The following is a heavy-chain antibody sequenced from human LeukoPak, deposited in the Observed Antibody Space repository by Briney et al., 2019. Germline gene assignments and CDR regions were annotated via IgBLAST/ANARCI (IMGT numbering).Heavy chain of an antibody. V-gene: IGHV4-4*02. J-gene: IGHJ5*02. CDR3: ATRPGVRNDFEWILYVDR. D-gene: IGHD3-9*01. CDR2: TYHNGTT. Sequence: PSETLSLTCAVFGGSINSIFWWSWVRQSPGKGLEWIGETYHNGTTNYNPSLKSRVSISVDKSKNQFSLRLTSVTAADTAVYYFATRPGVRNDFEWILYVDRWGQGTMVTVSA. CDR1: GGSINSIFW.